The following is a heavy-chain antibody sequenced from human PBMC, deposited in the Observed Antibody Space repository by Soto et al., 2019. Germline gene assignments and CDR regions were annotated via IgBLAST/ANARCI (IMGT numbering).Heavy chain of an antibody. V-gene: IGHV4-31*03. Sequence: QVQLQESGPGLVKPSQTLSLTCTVSGGSISSGGYYWTWIRQHPGKGLEWIGYIYYSEKTYYNPSLKSRVTISVDTSKNQFSLKLSSVTAADTAVYYCVRAPLISIFFAYGMDVWGQGTTVNVSS. D-gene: IGHD3-3*02. CDR1: GGSISSGGYY. CDR3: VRAPLISIFFAYGMDV. J-gene: IGHJ6*02. CDR2: IYYSEKT.